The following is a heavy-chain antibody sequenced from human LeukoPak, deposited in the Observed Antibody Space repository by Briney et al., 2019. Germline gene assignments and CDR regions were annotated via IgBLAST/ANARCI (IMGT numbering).Heavy chain of an antibody. CDR1: GFTFSNE. J-gene: IGHJ6*03. Sequence: PGGSLRLSCAASGFTFSNEMNWVRQAPGKGLEWVSYISSSGSTIYYADSVKGRFTISRDNAKNSMFLQMNSLRAEDTGVYYCATVFRAYYYYMAVWGKGTTVTVSS. CDR2: ISSSGSTI. D-gene: IGHD3-10*01. CDR3: ATVFRAYYYYMAV. V-gene: IGHV3-48*03.